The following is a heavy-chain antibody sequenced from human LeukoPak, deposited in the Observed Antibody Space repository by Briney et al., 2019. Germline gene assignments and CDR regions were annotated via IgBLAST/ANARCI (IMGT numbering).Heavy chain of an antibody. V-gene: IGHV3-11*04. Sequence: GGSLRLSCAASGFTFSDNYMSWIRQAPGKGLEWISYISSSSNTIYYADSVEGRFTISRDNAKNALYLQMNNLRAEDSAVYFCARDINYCTPTLCHRNWFDPWGQGTLVTVSS. J-gene: IGHJ5*02. CDR2: ISSSSNTI. CDR3: ARDINYCTPTLCHRNWFDP. CDR1: GFTFSDNY. D-gene: IGHD2-8*01.